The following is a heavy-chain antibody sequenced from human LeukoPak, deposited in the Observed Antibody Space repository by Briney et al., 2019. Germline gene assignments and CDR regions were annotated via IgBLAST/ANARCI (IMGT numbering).Heavy chain of an antibody. Sequence: GGSLRLSCAASAFTFSSYGMHWVRQAPGKGLEWVAVIWYDGSNKYYADSVKGRFTISRDNSKNTLYLQMNSLRAEDTAVYYCAKGRSIAVAGTPFDYWGQGTLVTVSS. CDR2: IWYDGSNK. CDR1: AFTFSSYG. D-gene: IGHD6-19*01. J-gene: IGHJ4*02. CDR3: AKGRSIAVAGTPFDY. V-gene: IGHV3-33*06.